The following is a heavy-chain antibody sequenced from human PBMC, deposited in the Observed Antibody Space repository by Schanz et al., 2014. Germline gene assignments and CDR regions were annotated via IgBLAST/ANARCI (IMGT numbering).Heavy chain of an antibody. J-gene: IGHJ5*01. V-gene: IGHV3-30*18. CDR1: GFTLSSYG. CDR3: AKQHIVRGVIYLNWFDS. CDR2: INSDGTKR. Sequence: QERLVESGGGVVQPGRSLRLSCAASGFTLSSYGMHWVRQAPGKGLEWVAFINSDGTKRFYADSVKSRFTISRDNSRNTVHLQMNSLRAEDTAVYYCAKQHIVRGVIYLNWFDSWGQGTLVTVSS. D-gene: IGHD3-10*01.